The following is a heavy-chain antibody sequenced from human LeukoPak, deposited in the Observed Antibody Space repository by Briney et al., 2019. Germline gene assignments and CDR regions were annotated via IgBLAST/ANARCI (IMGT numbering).Heavy chain of an antibody. CDR1: GYTFTGYY. D-gene: IGHD2-15*01. CDR2: INPNSGGT. Sequence: ASVKVSCKASGYTFTGYYMHWVRQAPGQGLEWMGWINPNSGGTNYAQKFQGRVTMTRDTSISTAYMELSRLRSDDTAVYYRARVPRCGSGGSCPFQTYYYYGMDVWGQGTTVTVSS. CDR3: ARVPRCGSGGSCPFQTYYYYGMDV. J-gene: IGHJ6*02. V-gene: IGHV1-2*02.